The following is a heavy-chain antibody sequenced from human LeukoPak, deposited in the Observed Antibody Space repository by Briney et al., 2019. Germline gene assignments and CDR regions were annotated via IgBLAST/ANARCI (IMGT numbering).Heavy chain of an antibody. CDR3: ARDLTTWVSWFDP. V-gene: IGHV1-69*13. J-gene: IGHJ5*02. D-gene: IGHD1-14*01. CDR1: GGTFSSYA. CDR2: IIPIFGTA. Sequence: SVNVSCKASGGTFSSYAISWVRQAPGQGLEWMGGIIPIFGTANYAQKFQGRVTITADESTSTAYMELSSLRSEDTAVYYCARDLTTWVSWFDPWGQGTLVTVSS.